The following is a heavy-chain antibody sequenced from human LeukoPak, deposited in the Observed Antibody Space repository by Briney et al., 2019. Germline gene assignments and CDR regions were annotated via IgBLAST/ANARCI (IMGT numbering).Heavy chain of an antibody. D-gene: IGHD3-16*02. CDR1: GGSISSYY. CDR2: IYTSGST. V-gene: IGHV4-4*07. CDR3: ARGGMITFGGVIAINSPDDY. Sequence: SETLSLTCTVSGGSISSYYWSWIRQPAGKGLEWIGRIYTSGSTNYNPSLKSRVTMSVDTSKNQFSLKLSSVTAADTAVYYCARGGMITFGGVIAINSPDDYWGQGTLVTVSS. J-gene: IGHJ4*02.